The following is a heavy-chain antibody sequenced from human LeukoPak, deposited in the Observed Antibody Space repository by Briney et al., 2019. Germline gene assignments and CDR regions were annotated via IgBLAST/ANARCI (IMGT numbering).Heavy chain of an antibody. CDR2: IIPIFGIA. J-gene: IGHJ3*02. CDR3: ARRNSGYDGAFDI. D-gene: IGHD5-12*01. V-gene: IGHV1-69*04. Sequence: GSSVKVSCKASGGTFSSYAISWVRQAPGQGLEWMGRIIPIFGIANYAQKFQGRVTITADKSTSTAYMELSRLRSEDTAVYYCARRNSGYDGAFDIWGQGTMVTVSS. CDR1: GGTFSSYA.